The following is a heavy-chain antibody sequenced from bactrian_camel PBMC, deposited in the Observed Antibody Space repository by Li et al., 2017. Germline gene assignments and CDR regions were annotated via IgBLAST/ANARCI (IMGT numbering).Heavy chain of an antibody. Sequence: HVQLVESGGGSVQVGGSLRLSCTAPGFADHNCGMDLYRQAPGKEREFVSSISTDGTTSYADSVKGRFTCSKHKLKDTVCLQMNSLKPEDTAVYHCAVHGWVVDERCDWTQGTQVTVS. D-gene: IGHD2*01. J-gene: IGHJ4*01. CDR1: GFADHNCG. CDR3: AVHGWVVDERCD. CDR2: ISTDGTT. V-gene: IGHV3S60*01.